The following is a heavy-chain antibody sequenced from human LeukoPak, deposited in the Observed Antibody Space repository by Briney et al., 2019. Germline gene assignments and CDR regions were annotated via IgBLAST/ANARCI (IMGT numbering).Heavy chain of an antibody. J-gene: IGHJ6*02. V-gene: IGHV1-69*01. D-gene: IGHD3-10*01. CDR3: AREMVRLYYGMDV. Sequence: SVKVSCKASGGTFSSYAISWVRQAPGQGLEWMGGIIPIFGTANYAQKFQGRVTITADESTSTAYMEPSSLRSEDTAVYYCAREMVRLYYGMDVWGQGTTVTVSS. CDR1: GGTFSSYA. CDR2: IIPIFGTA.